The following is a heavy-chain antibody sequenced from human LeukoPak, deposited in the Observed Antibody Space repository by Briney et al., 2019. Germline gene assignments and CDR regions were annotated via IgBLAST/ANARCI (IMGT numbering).Heavy chain of an antibody. J-gene: IGHJ4*02. D-gene: IGHD4-23*01. Sequence: PGGSLRLSCAASGFTFSSYSMNWVRQAPGKGLEWVLSISSSSSYIYYADSVKGRFTISRDNAKNSLYLQMNSLRAEDTAVYYCATTVVGGGKRAFDYWGQGTLVTVSS. CDR2: ISSSSSYI. CDR1: GFTFSSYS. V-gene: IGHV3-21*01. CDR3: ATTVVGGGKRAFDY.